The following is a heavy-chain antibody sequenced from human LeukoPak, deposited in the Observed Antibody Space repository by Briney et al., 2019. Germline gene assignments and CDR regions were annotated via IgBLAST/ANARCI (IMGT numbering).Heavy chain of an antibody. CDR2: INPNSGGT. CDR3: ARGGIAAPTGYYFDY. J-gene: IGHJ4*02. CDR1: GYTFTSYY. D-gene: IGHD6-13*01. V-gene: IGHV1-2*02. Sequence: GASVKVSCKASGYTFTSYYMHWVRQAPGQGLEWMGWINPNSGGTNYAQKFQGRVTMTRDTSISTAYMELSRLRSDDTAVYYCARGGIAAPTGYYFDYWGQGTLVTVSS.